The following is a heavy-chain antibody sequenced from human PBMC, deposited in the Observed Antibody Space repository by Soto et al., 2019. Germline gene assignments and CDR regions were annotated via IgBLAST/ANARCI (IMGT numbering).Heavy chain of an antibody. CDR2: IYWDDDK. D-gene: IGHD1-1*01. J-gene: IGHJ3*02. CDR1: GFSLTTNGVG. Sequence: QITLQESGPAVVRPTETLMLTCTFSGFSLTTNGVGVGWVRQSPGRALEWLAVIYWDDDKRYMQSLQNRHSITKYTFKNHVVLTMTHLHPMDTGRYYCARRLRQSGNSWDSGAFAIWVHGTVVAFS. CDR3: ARRLRQSGNSWDSGAFAI. V-gene: IGHV2-5*02.